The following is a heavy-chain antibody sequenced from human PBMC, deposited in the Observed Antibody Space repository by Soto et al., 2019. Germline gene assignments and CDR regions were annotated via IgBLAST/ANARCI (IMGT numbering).Heavy chain of an antibody. J-gene: IGHJ5*02. Sequence: GGAVRLSCAASGFTFSSYSMNWVRQAPGKGLEWVSYISSSSSTIYYADSVKGRFPISRDNAKNSLYLQMNSLRDEDTAVYYCAREEYYYDSSGPRGWFDPWGQGTLVTISS. CDR1: GFTFSSYS. D-gene: IGHD3-22*01. V-gene: IGHV3-48*02. CDR2: ISSSSSTI. CDR3: AREEYYYDSSGPRGWFDP.